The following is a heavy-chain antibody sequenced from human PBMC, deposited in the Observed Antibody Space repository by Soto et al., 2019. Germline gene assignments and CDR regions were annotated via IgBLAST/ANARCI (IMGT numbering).Heavy chain of an antibody. J-gene: IGHJ6*02. D-gene: IGHD6-19*01. Sequence: SLRLSCAASGFTFSSYGMHWVRQAPGKGLEWVAVIWYDGSNKYYADSVKGRFTISRDNSKNTLYLQMNSLRAEDTAVYYCARVKAGPDHYYYGMDVWGQGTTVTVSS. CDR1: GFTFSSYG. CDR2: IWYDGSNK. V-gene: IGHV3-33*01. CDR3: ARVKAGPDHYYYGMDV.